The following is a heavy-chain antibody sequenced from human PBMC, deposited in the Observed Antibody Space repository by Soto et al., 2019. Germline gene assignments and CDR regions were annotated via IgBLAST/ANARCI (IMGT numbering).Heavy chain of an antibody. J-gene: IGHJ4*02. CDR1: GFTFSSYG. Sequence: QVQLVESGGGVVQPGRSLRLSCAASGFTFSSYGMHWVRQAPGKGLEWVAVIWYDGSNKYYGDSVKGRFTISRDDSKKTLYLQMDSLRAEDTAVYYCARITGGYCFAYWGQGTLVTVSS. CDR3: ARITGGYCFAY. CDR2: IWYDGSNK. V-gene: IGHV3-33*01. D-gene: IGHD1-20*01.